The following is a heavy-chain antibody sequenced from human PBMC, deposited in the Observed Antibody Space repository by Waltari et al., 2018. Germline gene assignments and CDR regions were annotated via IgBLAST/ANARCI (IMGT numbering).Heavy chain of an antibody. CDR3: AREIGIGAFDI. J-gene: IGHJ3*02. Sequence: EVQLVESGGGLVQPGGSLRLSCVASGFTFSSYSMNWVRQAPGKGLEWVSYISSSSSTIYYADSVKGRFTISRDNAKNSLYLQMNSLRAEDTAVYYCAREIGIGAFDIWGQGTMVTVSS. CDR1: GFTFSSYS. D-gene: IGHD1-26*01. V-gene: IGHV3-48*04. CDR2: ISSSSSTI.